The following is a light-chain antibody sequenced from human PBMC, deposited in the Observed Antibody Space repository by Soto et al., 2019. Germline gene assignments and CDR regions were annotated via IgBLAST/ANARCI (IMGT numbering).Light chain of an antibody. CDR3: SSYTTSSTVV. J-gene: IGLJ1*01. V-gene: IGLV2-14*03. CDR2: EVS. Sequence: QSVLTQPASVFGSPGQSITISCTGTSSDVGGYNLVSWYQQYPGKAPKLMIYEVSNRPSGVSNRFSGSKSGNTASLTISGLQPEDEADYYCSSYTTSSTVVFGTGTKVTVL. CDR1: SSDVGGYNL.